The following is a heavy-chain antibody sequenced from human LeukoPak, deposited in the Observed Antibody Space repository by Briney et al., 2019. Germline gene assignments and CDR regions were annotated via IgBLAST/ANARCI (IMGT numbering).Heavy chain of an antibody. J-gene: IGHJ6*03. CDR3: AKDAYGGATFFYYMDV. Sequence: GRSLRLSCAGPGFTFDDYAMHWVRQTPGKGLEWVSGISWNSGNIAYADFVGGRFTISRDNAKNSLSLQMNSLSDEDTAVYYCAKDAYGGATFFYYMDVWGKGTTVTVS. CDR1: GFTFDDYA. D-gene: IGHD2/OR15-2a*01. V-gene: IGHV3-9*01. CDR2: ISWNSGNI.